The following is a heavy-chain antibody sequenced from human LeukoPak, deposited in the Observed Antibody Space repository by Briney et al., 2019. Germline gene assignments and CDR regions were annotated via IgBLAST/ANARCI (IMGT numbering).Heavy chain of an antibody. Sequence: PGGSLRLSCAASGFTVSSDYMNWVRQAPGKGLEWVSVIYSGGSTYYADSVKGRFTISRDNSKNTVYLQMNSLRAEDTAVFYCARVQYTTLPYFDYWGQGTLVTVSS. V-gene: IGHV3-53*01. CDR1: GFTVSSDY. CDR3: ARVQYTTLPYFDY. J-gene: IGHJ4*02. CDR2: IYSGGST. D-gene: IGHD5-24*01.